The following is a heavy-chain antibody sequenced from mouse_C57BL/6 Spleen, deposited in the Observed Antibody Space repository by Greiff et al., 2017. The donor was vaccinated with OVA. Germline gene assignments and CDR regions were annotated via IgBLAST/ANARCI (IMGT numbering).Heavy chain of an antibody. J-gene: IGHJ4*01. CDR2: ILPGSGST. CDR1: GYTFTGYW. CDR3: ARGEDVPYAMDY. Sequence: VQLQQSGAELMKPGASVKLSCKATGYTFTGYWIEWVKQRPGHGLEWIGEILPGSGSTNSNEKFKGKATFTADTSSNTAYMQLSSLTTEDSAIYYCARGEDVPYAMDYWGQGTSVTVSS. V-gene: IGHV1-9*01.